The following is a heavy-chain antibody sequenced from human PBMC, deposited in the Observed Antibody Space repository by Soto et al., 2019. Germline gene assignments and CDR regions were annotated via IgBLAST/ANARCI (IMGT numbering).Heavy chain of an antibody. D-gene: IGHD3-9*01. J-gene: IGHJ4*02. CDR2: IYWDDDK. Sequence: GSGPTLVNPTQTLTLTCTFSWFSLSTSGVGVGWIRQPPGKALEWLALIYWDDDKRYSPSLKSRLTITKDTSKNQVVLTMTNMDPVDTATYYCARGLRYFDWPSVEYWGQGTLVTVSS. CDR3: ARGLRYFDWPSVEY. V-gene: IGHV2-5*02. CDR1: WFSLSTSGVG.